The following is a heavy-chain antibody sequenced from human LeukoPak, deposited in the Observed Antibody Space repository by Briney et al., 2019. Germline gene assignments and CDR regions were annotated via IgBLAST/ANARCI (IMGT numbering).Heavy chain of an antibody. V-gene: IGHV4-39*01. CDR1: GASIGSRNYY. CDR2: IYYSGST. Sequence: PSETLSLTCTPSGASIGSRNYYWGWIRQPPGKGLEWIGSIYYSGSTYYNPSLKSRVTISVDTSKNQFSLKLSSVTAADTAVYYCARLASYYYDSSGFDYMDVWGKGTTVTVSS. CDR3: ARLASYYYDSSGFDYMDV. D-gene: IGHD3-22*01. J-gene: IGHJ6*03.